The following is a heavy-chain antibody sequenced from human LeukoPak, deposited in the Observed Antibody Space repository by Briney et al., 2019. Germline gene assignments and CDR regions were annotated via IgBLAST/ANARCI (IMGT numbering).Heavy chain of an antibody. CDR3: ARSQGPTRLGYCSSTSCTFDY. Sequence: GSTFYNPSLKSRVTISVDTSKNQFSLKLSSVTAADTAVYYCARSQGPTRLGYCSSTSCTFDYWGQGTLVTVSS. CDR2: GST. J-gene: IGHJ4*02. V-gene: IGHV4-39*07. D-gene: IGHD2-2*01.